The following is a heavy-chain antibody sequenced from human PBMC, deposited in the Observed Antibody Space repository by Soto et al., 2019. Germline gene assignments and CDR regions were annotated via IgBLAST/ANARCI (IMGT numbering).Heavy chain of an antibody. D-gene: IGHD3-9*01. CDR3: ARDLAVFLTYFRGHYGLDV. CDR1: AFNFNRYG. V-gene: IGHV3-33*01. Sequence: QEELVESGGGVVQPGKSLRLSCTASAFNFNRYGMHWVRQVPGKGLEWVAVIFYDGSNKYYADSVKGRFTISRDNSKNTLYLEMNSLRVDDTAVYYCARDLAVFLTYFRGHYGLDVWGQGTTVTVSS. J-gene: IGHJ6*02. CDR2: IFYDGSNK.